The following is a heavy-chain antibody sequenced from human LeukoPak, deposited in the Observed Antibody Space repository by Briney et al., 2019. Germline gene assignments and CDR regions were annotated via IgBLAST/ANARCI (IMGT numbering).Heavy chain of an antibody. CDR3: ARHSYFDY. CDR1: GGSIGSDY. Sequence: SETLSLTCTVSGGSIGSDYWTWIRQPPGKGLEWIGSIYYSGSAYYNPSLKSRVTISVDTSKNQFSLKLSSVTAADTAVYYCARHSYFDYWGQGTLVTVSS. V-gene: IGHV4-39*01. J-gene: IGHJ4*02. CDR2: IYYSGSA.